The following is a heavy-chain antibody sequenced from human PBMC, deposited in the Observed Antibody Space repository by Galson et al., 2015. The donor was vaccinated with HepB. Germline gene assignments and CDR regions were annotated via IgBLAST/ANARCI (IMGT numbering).Heavy chain of an antibody. Sequence: SLRLSCAASGFTFSSYAMSWVRQAPGKGLEWVSAISGSGGSTYYADSVKGRFTISRDNSKNTLYLQMNSLRAEDTAVYYCAGITVTTYLDWGDQKPQADYWGQGTLVTVSS. V-gene: IGHV3-23*01. J-gene: IGHJ4*02. CDR2: ISGSGGST. CDR1: GFTFSSYA. D-gene: IGHD4-17*01. CDR3: AGITVTTYLDWGDQKPQADY.